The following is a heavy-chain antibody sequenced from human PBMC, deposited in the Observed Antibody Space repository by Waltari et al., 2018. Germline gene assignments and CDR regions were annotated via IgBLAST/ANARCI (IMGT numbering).Heavy chain of an antibody. CDR1: AFPFGRCT. CDR3: AKDEGSRIAPTFGMDV. D-gene: IGHD6-13*01. J-gene: IGHJ6*04. CDR2: MSGSGRI. V-gene: IGHV3-23*01. Sequence: QMLESGGGFIQSGGSLRLSCSASAFPFGRCTGNWVRQAPGMGLEWVARMSGSGRIHYGDSVKGRVIISRDTSKNTVYLEMYRLRVEDTAIYFCAKDEGSRIAPTFGMDVWGEGTTVTVSS.